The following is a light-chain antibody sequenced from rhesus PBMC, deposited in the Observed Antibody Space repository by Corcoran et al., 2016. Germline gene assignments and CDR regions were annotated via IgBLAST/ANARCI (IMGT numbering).Light chain of an antibody. CDR2: AAS. CDR3: QQHNGYPLT. CDR1: QGISSY. J-gene: IGKJ4*01. Sequence: DIQMTQSPSSLSASVGDRVTITCRASQGISSYLAWYQQKPGKAPKLLIYAASPLQSGVPSSFSGSGSGTDFTLTISSLQPEDFATYYGQQHNGYPLTFGGGTKVELK. V-gene: IGKV1-25*01.